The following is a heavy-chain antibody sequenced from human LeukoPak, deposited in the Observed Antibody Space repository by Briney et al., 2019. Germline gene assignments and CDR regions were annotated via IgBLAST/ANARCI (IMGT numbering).Heavy chain of an antibody. CDR1: GGSISSYY. Sequence: SETLSLACTVSGGSISSYYWSWIRQPPGKGLEWIGYIYYSGSTNYNPSLKSRVTISVDTSKNQFSLKLSSVTAADTAVYYCARAYYYDSSGYYFDYWGQGTLVTVSS. CDR2: IYYSGST. V-gene: IGHV4-59*01. D-gene: IGHD3-22*01. J-gene: IGHJ4*02. CDR3: ARAYYYDSSGYYFDY.